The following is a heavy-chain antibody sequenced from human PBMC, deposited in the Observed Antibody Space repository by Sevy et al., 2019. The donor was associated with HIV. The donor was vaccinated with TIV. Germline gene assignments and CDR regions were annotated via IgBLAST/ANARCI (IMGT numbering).Heavy chain of an antibody. D-gene: IGHD3-10*01. CDR3: ARAHYYGSGRTRWGFDY. CDR2: ISAYNGNT. CDR1: GYTFTSYG. J-gene: IGHJ4*02. Sequence: ASVKVSCKASGYTFTSYGISWVRQAPGQGLEWMGWISAYNGNTNYAQKLQGRVTMTTDTSTSTAYMELRSLRSDDTAVYYCARAHYYGSGRTRWGFDYWGQGTLVTVSS. V-gene: IGHV1-18*01.